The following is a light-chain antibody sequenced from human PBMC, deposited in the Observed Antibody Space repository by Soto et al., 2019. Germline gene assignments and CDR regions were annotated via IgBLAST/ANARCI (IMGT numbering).Light chain of an antibody. CDR3: QQYDSVPLT. V-gene: IGKV1-33*01. CDR2: DSS. J-gene: IGKJ4*01. Sequence: DTQMTQSPSSLSASVGDRVTITCQSSHDISNYLNWYQQKPGKAPKLLIYDSSKSAAGVPSSFSGSGSGTDFTFTISSLQAEDVATYYCQQYDSVPLTFGGGTKVDLK. CDR1: HDISNY.